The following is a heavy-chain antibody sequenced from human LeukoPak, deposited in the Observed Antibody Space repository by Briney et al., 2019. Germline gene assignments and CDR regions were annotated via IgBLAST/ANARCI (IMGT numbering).Heavy chain of an antibody. D-gene: IGHD3/OR15-3a*01. Sequence: SETLSLTCAVSGGSISSDSYYWGWIRHHAGKGLEWIGSIYYSGSTYYNPSLKSRLTISKDTSKNQFSLKLSSVTAADTAVYFCASSRNVDQFDIWGQGTMVTVSS. CDR2: IYYSGST. J-gene: IGHJ3*02. CDR1: GGSISSDSYY. CDR3: ASSRNVDQFDI. V-gene: IGHV4-31*11.